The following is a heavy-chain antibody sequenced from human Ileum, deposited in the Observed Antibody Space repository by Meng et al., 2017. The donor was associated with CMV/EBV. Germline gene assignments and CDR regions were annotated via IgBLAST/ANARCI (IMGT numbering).Heavy chain of an antibody. CDR2: INPNSGGT. J-gene: IGHJ6*01. CDR1: GYTFTGYY. D-gene: IGHD2-2*01. CDR3: ARDGVVVPAAIYYYYYGKDV. Sequence: ASVKVSCKASGYTFTGYYMHWVRQAPGQGLEWMGWINPNSGGTNYAQKFQGRVTMTRDTSISTAYMELSRLRSDDTAVYYCARDGVVVPAAIYYYYYGKDVCEQAIT. V-gene: IGHV1-2*02.